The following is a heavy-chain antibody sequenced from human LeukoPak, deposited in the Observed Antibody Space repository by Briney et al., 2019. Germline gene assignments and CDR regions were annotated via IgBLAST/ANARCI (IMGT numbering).Heavy chain of an antibody. CDR3: ARQKGSYYGSGSRGSWFDP. Sequence: GESLKISRKGSGYSFTSYWIGWVRQMPGKGLEWMGIIYPGDSDTRYSPSFQGQVTISADKSISTAYLQWSSLKASDTAMYYCARQKGSYYGSGSRGSWFDPWGQGTLVTVSS. CDR1: GYSFTSYW. V-gene: IGHV5-51*01. J-gene: IGHJ5*02. CDR2: IYPGDSDT. D-gene: IGHD3-10*01.